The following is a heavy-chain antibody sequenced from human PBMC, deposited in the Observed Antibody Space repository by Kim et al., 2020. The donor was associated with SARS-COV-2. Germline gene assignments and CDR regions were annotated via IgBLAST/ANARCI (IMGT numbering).Heavy chain of an antibody. CDR3: AKESGSGSYYAWTYYYYGMDV. D-gene: IGHD3-10*01. Sequence: GGSLRLSCAASGFTFSSYGIHWVRQAPGKGLEWASVISYDGSNKNYADSVKGRFTISRDNSKNTLYLQMNSLRAEDTAVYYCAKESGSGSYYAWTYYYYGMDVWGQGTTVTVSS. CDR2: ISYDGSNK. J-gene: IGHJ6*02. CDR1: GFTFSSYG. V-gene: IGHV3-30*18.